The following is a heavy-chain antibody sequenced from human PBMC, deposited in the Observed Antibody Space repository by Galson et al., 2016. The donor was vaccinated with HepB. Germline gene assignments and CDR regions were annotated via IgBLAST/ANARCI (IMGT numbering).Heavy chain of an antibody. CDR2: INHREII. Sequence: SETLSLTCAVHGGSFRGYYWSWIRQPPGKGLEWIAEINHREIINYNPSLKSRITISVDTPKNQFSLKRSSVTAADRAVYYWAREEGWFDPWGQGTLVTVSS. V-gene: IGHV4-34*01. CDR1: GGSFRGYY. CDR3: AREEGWFDP. J-gene: IGHJ5*02.